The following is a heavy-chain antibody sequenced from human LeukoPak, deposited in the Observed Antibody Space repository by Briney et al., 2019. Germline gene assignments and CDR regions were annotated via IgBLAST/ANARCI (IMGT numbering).Heavy chain of an antibody. Sequence: GGSLRLSCEASGFTFSTYAMHWVRQAPGKGLECVSVISYDRTKKDYADSVKGRFTISRDNSNGTLYLQMNSLRPEDTALYYCARVNTIFGVDIVSLGAEFEFWGQGTLVTVSS. CDR2: ISYDRTKK. V-gene: IGHV3-30*03. J-gene: IGHJ4*02. CDR1: GFTFSTYA. D-gene: IGHD3-3*02. CDR3: ARVNTIFGVDIVSLGAEFEF.